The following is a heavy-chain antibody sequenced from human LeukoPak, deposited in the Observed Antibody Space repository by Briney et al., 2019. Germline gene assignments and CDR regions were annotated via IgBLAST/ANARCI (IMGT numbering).Heavy chain of an antibody. CDR2: VSSSSSYI. CDR3: ARDSVKYGSVSYTYYFDY. J-gene: IGHJ4*02. V-gene: IGHV3-21*01. Sequence: PGGSLRLSCAASGFTFSSYSMNWVRQAPGKGLEWVSSVSSSSSYIYYADSVKGRFTISRDNTKNSLYLQMNSLRAEDTAVYYCARDSVKYGSVSYTYYFDYWGQGTLVTVSS. CDR1: GFTFSSYS. D-gene: IGHD3-10*01.